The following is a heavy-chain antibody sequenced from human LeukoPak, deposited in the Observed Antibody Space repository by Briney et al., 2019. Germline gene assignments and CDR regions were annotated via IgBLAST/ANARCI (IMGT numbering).Heavy chain of an antibody. CDR3: ARNGPYSGCQNYYYFDY. J-gene: IGHJ4*02. Sequence: SETLSLTCTVSGDSLTYYYWSWIRQSPGKGLEWIGYIFYKGSANYNPSLKSRVTISLGTSKKQFSLKLTSVTAADTAVYYCARNGPYSGCQNYYYFDYWGQGILVTVSS. CDR1: GDSLTYYY. CDR2: IFYKGSA. D-gene: IGHD5-12*01. V-gene: IGHV4-59*01.